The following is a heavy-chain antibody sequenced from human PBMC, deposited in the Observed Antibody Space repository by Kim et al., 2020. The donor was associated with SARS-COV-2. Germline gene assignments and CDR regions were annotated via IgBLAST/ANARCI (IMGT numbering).Heavy chain of an antibody. CDR1: GFTFSSYA. CDR2: ISGSGGST. Sequence: GGSLRLSCAASGFTFSSYAMSWVRQAPGKGLEWVSAISGSGGSTYYADSVKGRFTISRDNSKNTLYLQMNSLRAEDTAVYYCAKTYYYDSSGYALDYWGQGTLVTVSS. CDR3: AKTYYYDSSGYALDY. V-gene: IGHV3-23*01. J-gene: IGHJ4*02. D-gene: IGHD3-22*01.